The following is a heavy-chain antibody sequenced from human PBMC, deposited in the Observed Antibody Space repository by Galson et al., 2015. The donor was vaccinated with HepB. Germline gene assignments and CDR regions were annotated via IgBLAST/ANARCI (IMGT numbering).Heavy chain of an antibody. V-gene: IGHV1-69*13. Sequence: SVKVSCKASGGTFSSYAISWVRQAPGQGLEWMGGIIPIFGTANYAQKFQGRVTITADESTSTAYMELSSLRSEDTAVYYCALGNFDWPNRFDYWGQGTLVTVSS. CDR2: IIPIFGTA. CDR3: ALGNFDWPNRFDY. D-gene: IGHD3-9*01. J-gene: IGHJ4*02. CDR1: GGTFSSYA.